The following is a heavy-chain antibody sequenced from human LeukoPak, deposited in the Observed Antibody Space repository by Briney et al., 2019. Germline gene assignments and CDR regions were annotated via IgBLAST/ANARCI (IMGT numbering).Heavy chain of an antibody. CDR1: GGSISSYY. CDR2: NSYSGNT. Sequence: SETLSLTCTVSGGSISSYYWSWIRQPPGKGLEWIGYNSYSGNTSYNPSLKSRVTISVDTSKNQFSLKLSSVTAADTAVYYCARQRVAGSSFDPWGQGTLVTASS. J-gene: IGHJ5*02. V-gene: IGHV4-59*08. CDR3: ARQRVAGSSFDP. D-gene: IGHD6-13*01.